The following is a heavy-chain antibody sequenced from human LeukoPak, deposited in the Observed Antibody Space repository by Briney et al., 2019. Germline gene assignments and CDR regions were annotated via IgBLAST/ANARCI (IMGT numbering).Heavy chain of an antibody. Sequence: GGSLRLSCAASGFTFSSYAMHWVRQAPGKGLEWVAVISYDGSNKYYADSVKGRFTISRDNSKNTLYLQMNSLRAEDTAVYYCARDFRIVVVPAATGDYFDYWGQGTLVTVSS. D-gene: IGHD2-2*01. CDR2: ISYDGSNK. J-gene: IGHJ4*02. V-gene: IGHV3-30-3*01. CDR3: ARDFRIVVVPAATGDYFDY. CDR1: GFTFSSYA.